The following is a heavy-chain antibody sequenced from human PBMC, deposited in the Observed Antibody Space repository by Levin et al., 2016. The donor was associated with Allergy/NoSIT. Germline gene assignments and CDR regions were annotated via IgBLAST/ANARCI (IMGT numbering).Heavy chain of an antibody. CDR1: GYTFTSYG. V-gene: IGHV1-18*04. Sequence: ASVKVSCKASGYTFTSYGISWVRQAPGQGLEWMGWISAYNGNTNYAQKLQGRVTMTTDTSTSTAYMELRSLRSDDTAVYYCARVEYRITIFGVVIIGGDSAWFDPWGQGTLVTVSS. D-gene: IGHD3-3*01. CDR2: ISAYNGNT. CDR3: ARVEYRITIFGVVIIGGDSAWFDP. J-gene: IGHJ5*02.